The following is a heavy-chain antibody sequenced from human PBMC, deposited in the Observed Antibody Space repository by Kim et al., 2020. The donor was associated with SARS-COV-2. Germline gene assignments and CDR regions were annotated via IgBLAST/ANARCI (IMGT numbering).Heavy chain of an antibody. J-gene: IGHJ4*02. CDR3: ARGWEPLGHIDY. V-gene: IGHV1-69*04. CDR2: IIPMLGIP. D-gene: IGHD1-26*01. Sequence: SVKVSCKASGGNFNSYAINWVRQAPGQGLEWMGKIIPMLGIPTYAQKFQGRVTISADKSTRTAYMELSSLRSDDTAVYYCARGWEPLGHIDYWGQGTLVTVSS. CDR1: GGNFNSYA.